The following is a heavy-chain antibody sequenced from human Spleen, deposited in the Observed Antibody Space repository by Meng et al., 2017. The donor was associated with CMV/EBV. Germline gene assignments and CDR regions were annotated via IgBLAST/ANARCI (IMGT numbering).Heavy chain of an antibody. CDR3: ARGRELYNTSPVDY. V-gene: IGHV1-2*02. CDR2: ITPHSGGT. CDR1: EYTFPGYY. J-gene: IGHJ4*02. Sequence: ASEYTFPGYYMHCVPQAPAQGLGWMGWITPHSGGTLYAQKFQGGVTMTRDTSITTAYMELSRLRSDDTAVYYCARGRELYNTSPVDYWGRGTLVTVSS. D-gene: IGHD6-6*01.